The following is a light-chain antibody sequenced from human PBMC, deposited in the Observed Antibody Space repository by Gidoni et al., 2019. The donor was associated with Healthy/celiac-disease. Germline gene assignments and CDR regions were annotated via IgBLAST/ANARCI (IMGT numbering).Light chain of an antibody. J-gene: IGKJ4*01. Sequence: EIVLTQSPATLSLSPGERATLSCRASQSVSSYLAWYQQKPGQAPRLLIYDASNRATGIPARFSGSGSGTDFTLTISSPEPEDFAVYYCQQRSNWPPGTFGGGTKVEIK. CDR2: DAS. CDR3: QQRSNWPPGT. V-gene: IGKV3-11*01. CDR1: QSVSSY.